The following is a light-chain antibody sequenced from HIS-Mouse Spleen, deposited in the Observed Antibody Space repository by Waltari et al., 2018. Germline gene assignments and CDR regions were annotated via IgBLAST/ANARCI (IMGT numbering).Light chain of an antibody. Sequence: DIQLTQSPSFLSASVGDRVTITCRARQGISSYLAWYQQKPGKAHKLLIYAASTLQSGVPSRFSGSGSGTEFTLTISSLQPEDFATYYCQQLNSYPPTFGQGTKVEIK. CDR3: QQLNSYPPT. CDR1: QGISSY. V-gene: IGKV1-9*01. CDR2: AAS. J-gene: IGKJ1*01.